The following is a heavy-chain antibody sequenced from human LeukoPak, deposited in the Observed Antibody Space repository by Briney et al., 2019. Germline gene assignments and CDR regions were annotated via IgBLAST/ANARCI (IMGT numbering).Heavy chain of an antibody. CDR3: ARQYYDSSGYYPWYFDY. CDR1: GGSFSSTTYY. D-gene: IGHD3-22*01. Sequence: SETLSLTCTVYGGSFSSTTYYWGWIRQPPGKGLEWIGSVYYSGSTYYNQSLKSRVTISVDTSKNQFSLKLTSVTAADTAVYYCARQYYDSSGYYPWYFDYWGQGTLVTVSS. V-gene: IGHV4-39*01. CDR2: VYYSGST. J-gene: IGHJ4*02.